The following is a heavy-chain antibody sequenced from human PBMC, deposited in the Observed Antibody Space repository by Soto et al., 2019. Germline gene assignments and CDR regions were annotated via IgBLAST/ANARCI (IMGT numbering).Heavy chain of an antibody. CDR3: ARCGYSGYEAFDY. CDR2: ISAYNGNT. CDR1: GYTFTSYG. J-gene: IGHJ4*02. V-gene: IGHV1-18*01. Sequence: QVQLVQSGAEVKKPGASVKVSCKAYGYTFTSYGISWERQAPGQGPEWMGWISAYNGNTNYAPELQGRVTMTTDTSKSTAYMELRSLRSDVTAVYYCARCGYSGYEAFDYWGQGTLVTVSS. D-gene: IGHD5-12*01.